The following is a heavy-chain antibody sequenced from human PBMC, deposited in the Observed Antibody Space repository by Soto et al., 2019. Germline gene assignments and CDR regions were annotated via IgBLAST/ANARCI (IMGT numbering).Heavy chain of an antibody. CDR2: ISWNSGSI. D-gene: IGHD1-7*01. Sequence: GGSLRLSCAASGFTFDDYAMHWVRQAPGKGLEWVSGISWNSGSIGYADSVKGRFTISRDNAKNSLYLQMNSLRAEDTALYYCAKYQIHLTGTTGSAFDIRGQGTMVTVSS. CDR3: AKYQIHLTGTTGSAFDI. J-gene: IGHJ3*02. CDR1: GFTFDDYA. V-gene: IGHV3-9*01.